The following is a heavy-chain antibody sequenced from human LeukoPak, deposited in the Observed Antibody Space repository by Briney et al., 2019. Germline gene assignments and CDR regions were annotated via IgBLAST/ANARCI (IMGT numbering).Heavy chain of an antibody. CDR3: ARGRNSFDY. V-gene: IGHV3-72*01. CDR1: GFVFSDYF. Sequence: PEGSLRLSCAASGFVFSDYFKDWVRQAPGKGLEWVGRARNKANRYTTEYAASVKGRFTIVRDDSRNSLYLQMNSLKTEDTAVYYCARGRNSFDYWGQGTLVTVSS. D-gene: IGHD4-11*01. CDR2: ARNKANRYTT. J-gene: IGHJ4*02.